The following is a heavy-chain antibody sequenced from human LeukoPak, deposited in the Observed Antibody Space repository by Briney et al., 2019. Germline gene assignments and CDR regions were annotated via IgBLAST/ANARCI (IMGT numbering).Heavy chain of an antibody. J-gene: IGHJ3*02. CDR3: ARAWGYCSSTSCYGDDAFDI. D-gene: IGHD2-2*01. CDR2: IYYSGST. V-gene: IGHV4-59*01. CDR1: GGSISSYY. Sequence: SETLSLTCTVSGGSISSYYWSWIRQPPGKGLEWIGYIYYSGSTNYNPSLKSRVTISVDTSKNQFSLKLSSVTAADTAVYYCARAWGYCSSTSCYGDDAFDIWGQGTMVTVSS.